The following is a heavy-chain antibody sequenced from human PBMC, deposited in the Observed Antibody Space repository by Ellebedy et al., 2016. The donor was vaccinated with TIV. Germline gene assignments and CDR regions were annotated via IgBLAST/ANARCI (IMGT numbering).Heavy chain of an antibody. CDR1: GFSLSNSF. V-gene: IGHV3-23*01. D-gene: IGHD3-9*01. CDR2: LTADGRST. Sequence: GGSLRLSXAASGFSLSNSFMSWIRQAPGKGLEWVSTLTADGRSTYFADSVKGRFTISRDNAKNSLYLQLNSLRDEDTAVYYCARDSPGWSAFDIWGQGTMVTVSS. J-gene: IGHJ3*02. CDR3: ARDSPGWSAFDI.